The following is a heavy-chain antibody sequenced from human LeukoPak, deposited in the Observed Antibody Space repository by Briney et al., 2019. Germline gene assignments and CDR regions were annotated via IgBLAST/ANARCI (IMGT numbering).Heavy chain of an antibody. J-gene: IGHJ6*02. Sequence: PSETLSLTCTVSSGSISSYYWSWIRQPPGKGLEWIGYIYYSGSTNYNPSLKSRVTISVDTSKNQFSLKLSSVTAADTAVYYCARVAWFGEGMDVWGQGTTVTVSS. V-gene: IGHV4-59*01. CDR1: SGSISSYY. D-gene: IGHD3-10*01. CDR3: ARVAWFGEGMDV. CDR2: IYYSGST.